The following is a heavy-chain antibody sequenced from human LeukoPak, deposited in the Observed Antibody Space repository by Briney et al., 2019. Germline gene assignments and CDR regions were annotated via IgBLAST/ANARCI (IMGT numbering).Heavy chain of an antibody. CDR1: GFTFSSYA. CDR2: ISGSGGST. CDR3: AKDGHYYYDSSGYF. V-gene: IGHV3-23*01. D-gene: IGHD3-22*01. Sequence: PGGSLRLSCAASGFTFSSYAMSWVRQAPGKGLEWVSAISGSGGSTYYADSVKGRFTISRDNSKNTLYLQMNSLRAEDTAVYYCAKDGHYYYDSSGYFWGQGTLVTVSS. J-gene: IGHJ4*02.